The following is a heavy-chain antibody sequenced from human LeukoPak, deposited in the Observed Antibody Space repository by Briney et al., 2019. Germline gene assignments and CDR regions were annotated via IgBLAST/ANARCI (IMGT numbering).Heavy chain of an antibody. Sequence: GASVTVSCQASGYTFTGYYMHWVRQAPGQGLEWMGWIAPNSGGANYAQKFQGRVTMTRDTSTNTAYMGLSRLTSDDTAVYYCAREYSSTSGRLYDYWGLGTLVSVSS. V-gene: IGHV1-2*02. D-gene: IGHD6-6*01. CDR1: GYTFTGYY. CDR3: AREYSSTSGRLYDY. J-gene: IGHJ4*02. CDR2: IAPNSGGA.